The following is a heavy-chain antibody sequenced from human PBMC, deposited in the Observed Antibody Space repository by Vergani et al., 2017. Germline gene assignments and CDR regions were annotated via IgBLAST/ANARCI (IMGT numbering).Heavy chain of an antibody. D-gene: IGHD2-2*01. CDR3: ARDPAVPGWYFDL. CDR1: GFTFSDYY. CDR2: ISSSGSTI. V-gene: IGHV3-11*01. Sequence: VQLLESGGGLVQPGGSLRLSCAASGFTFSDYYMSWIRQAPGKGLEWVSYISSSGSTIYYADSVKGRFTISRDNAKNSLYLQMNSLRAEDPAVYYCARDPAVPGWYFDLWGRGTLVTVSS. J-gene: IGHJ2*01.